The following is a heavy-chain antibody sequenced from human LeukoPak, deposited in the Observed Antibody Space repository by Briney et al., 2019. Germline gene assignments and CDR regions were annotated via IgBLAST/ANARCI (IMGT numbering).Heavy chain of an antibody. V-gene: IGHV3-21*01. CDR1: GLTFSSYD. CDR3: ARIGPARDVSNSFGD. Sequence: GGSLRLSCAASGLTFSSYDMTWVRQAPGKGLEYVSSISAPGTYIFSAASVKGRFTISRDNAASTLFLQMNSLRVEDTAVYYCARIGPARDVSNSFGDWGPGTLVTVSS. CDR2: ISAPGTYI. J-gene: IGHJ4*02. D-gene: IGHD5-24*01.